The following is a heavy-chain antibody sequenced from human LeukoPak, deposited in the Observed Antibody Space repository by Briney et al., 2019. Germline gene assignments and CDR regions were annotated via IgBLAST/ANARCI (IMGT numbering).Heavy chain of an antibody. CDR2: INPNSGGT. Sequence: ASVKVSCKASGYTFTGYYMHWVRQAPGQGLEWMGWINPNSGGTNYAQKFQGRVTTTTDTSTSTAYMELRSLRSDDTAVYYCARRVEGRRSSSWYGSLDYWGQGTLVTVSS. V-gene: IGHV1-2*02. CDR1: GYTFTGYY. J-gene: IGHJ4*02. CDR3: ARRVEGRRSSSWYGSLDY. D-gene: IGHD6-13*01.